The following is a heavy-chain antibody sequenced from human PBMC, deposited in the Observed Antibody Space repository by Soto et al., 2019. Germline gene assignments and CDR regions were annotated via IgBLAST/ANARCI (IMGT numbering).Heavy chain of an antibody. CDR2: ISAYNGNT. CDR1: GYTFTSYG. V-gene: IGHV1-18*01. D-gene: IGHD3-10*01. Sequence: ASVKVSCKASGYTFTSYGISWVRQAPGQGLEWMGWISAYNGNTNYAQKLQGRVTMTTDTSTSTAYMELRSLRSDDTAVYYCARVGYYGSGSHRFYFDYWGQGTLVTVSS. J-gene: IGHJ4*02. CDR3: ARVGYYGSGSHRFYFDY.